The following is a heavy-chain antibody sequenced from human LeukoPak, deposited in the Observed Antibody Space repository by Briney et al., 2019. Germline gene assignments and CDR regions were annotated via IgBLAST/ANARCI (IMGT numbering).Heavy chain of an antibody. D-gene: IGHD2-2*01. J-gene: IGHJ4*02. CDR2: IIPILGIA. Sequence: GASVKVSCKASGGTFSSYAISWVRQAPGQGLEWMGRIIPILGIANYAQKFQGRVTMTRDTSISTAYMELSRLRSDDTAVYYCARDRGFYCSSTSCYLFDNWGQGTLVTVSS. CDR3: ARDRGFYCSSTSCYLFDN. V-gene: IGHV1-69*04. CDR1: GGTFSSYA.